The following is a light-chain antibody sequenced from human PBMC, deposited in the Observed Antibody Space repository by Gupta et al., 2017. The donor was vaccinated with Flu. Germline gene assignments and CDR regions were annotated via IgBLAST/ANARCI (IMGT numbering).Light chain of an antibody. J-gene: IGLJ3*02. Sequence: TPGQRVTISCSGSISSIGSNSVYWYQHFPGTAPNLLISSNNHRPSGVPDRFSGSKSGSSASLAISGLLAEDEADYYCAAWDDSRSCWVFGGGTRLTVL. CDR3: AAWDDSRSCWV. CDR2: SNN. V-gene: IGLV1-47*02. CDR1: ISSIGSNS.